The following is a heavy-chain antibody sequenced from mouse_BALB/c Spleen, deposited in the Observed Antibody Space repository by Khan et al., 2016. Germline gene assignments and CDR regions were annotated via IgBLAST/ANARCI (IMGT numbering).Heavy chain of an antibody. Sequence: EVQLQESGPGLVKPSQSLSLTCTVTGYSITSDYAWNWIRQFPGNKLEWMGYISYSGSTSYNPSLKSRISITRDTSKNQFFLQLNSVTTEDTATYNCAIWLRQRNWFAYWGQGTLVTVSA. V-gene: IGHV3-2*02. D-gene: IGHD2-2*01. CDR3: AIWLRQRNWFAY. CDR1: GYSITSDYA. J-gene: IGHJ3*01. CDR2: ISYSGST.